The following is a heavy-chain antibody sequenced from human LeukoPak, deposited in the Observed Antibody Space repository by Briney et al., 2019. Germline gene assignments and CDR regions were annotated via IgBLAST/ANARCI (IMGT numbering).Heavy chain of an antibody. CDR1: GDSVSSNSAA. J-gene: IGHJ6*03. Sequence: SQTLSLTCAISGDSVSSNSAAWNWIRQSPSRGLEWLGRTYYRSKWYNDYAVSVKSRITINPDTSKNQFSLQLNSVTPEDTAVYYCAREGRLLWFGRGDYYYYYMDVWGKGTTVTISS. V-gene: IGHV6-1*01. D-gene: IGHD3-10*01. CDR2: TYYRSKWYN. CDR3: AREGRLLWFGRGDYYYYYMDV.